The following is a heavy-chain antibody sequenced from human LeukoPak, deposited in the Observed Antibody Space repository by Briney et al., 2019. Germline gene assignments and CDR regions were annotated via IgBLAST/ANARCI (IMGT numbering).Heavy chain of an antibody. J-gene: IGHJ4*02. CDR3: ASLRGIYCPYNFDY. CDR1: SDSISSSCYY. V-gene: IGHV4-39*01. D-gene: IGHD1-26*01. Sequence: SETLSLTGTVSSDSISSSCYYWGWIRQPPGKGLEWIGSIYYSGSTYYNPSLKSRVTISADTSKTQFSLKLSSVTAADTAVYYCASLRGIYCPYNFDYWGQGTLVTVSS. CDR2: IYYSGST.